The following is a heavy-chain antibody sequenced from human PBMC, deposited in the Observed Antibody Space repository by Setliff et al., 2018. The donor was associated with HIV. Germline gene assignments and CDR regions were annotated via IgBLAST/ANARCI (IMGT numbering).Heavy chain of an antibody. D-gene: IGHD2-21*01. Sequence: SETLSLTCAVYGGSFSAYYWTWIRQPPGKGLEWIGEISHGGSTNYNPSLKSRVTISVDTSKNQFSLKLSSVTAADTAVYYCTRGHYSTFGWGQGTLVTVSS. J-gene: IGHJ4*02. V-gene: IGHV4-34*01. CDR1: GGSFSAYY. CDR2: ISHGGST. CDR3: TRGHYSTFG.